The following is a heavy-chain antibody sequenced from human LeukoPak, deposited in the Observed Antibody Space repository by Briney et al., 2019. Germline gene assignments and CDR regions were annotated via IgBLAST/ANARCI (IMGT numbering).Heavy chain of an antibody. CDR2: FYPNDSDT. Sequence: GESLKISCKASGYTFSNYWIAWVRQMPGKGLEWMGIFYPNDSDTRYRPSLQGQVTISADKSINTAYLQWSSLKASDTAFYYCARVLAVAATIAAFDIWGQGTVVTVSS. V-gene: IGHV5-51*01. J-gene: IGHJ3*02. CDR3: ARVLAVAATIAAFDI. CDR1: GYTFSNYW. D-gene: IGHD2-15*01.